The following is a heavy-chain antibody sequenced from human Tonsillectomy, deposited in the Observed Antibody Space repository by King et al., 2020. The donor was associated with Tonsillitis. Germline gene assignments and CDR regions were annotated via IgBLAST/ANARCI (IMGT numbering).Heavy chain of an antibody. Sequence: VQLQESGPGLVKPSQTLSLTCTVSGGSISSGGYYWSWIRQHPGKGLEWIGYIYYSGSTYYNPSLKSRVTISVDTSKNQFSLKLSSVTAADTAVYYCAWDLGFGELLGSAFDIWGQGTMVTVSS. CDR1: GGSISSGGYY. V-gene: IGHV4-31*03. CDR3: AWDLGFGELLGSAFDI. J-gene: IGHJ3*02. CDR2: IYYSGST. D-gene: IGHD3-10*01.